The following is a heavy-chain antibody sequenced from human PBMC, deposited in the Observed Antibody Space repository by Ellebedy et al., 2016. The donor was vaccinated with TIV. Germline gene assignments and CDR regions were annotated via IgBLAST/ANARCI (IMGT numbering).Heavy chain of an antibody. CDR1: GFTFSSHW. Sequence: GESLKISCAASGFTFSSHWMSWVRQAPGKGLEWVANVKQDGSEKNYVDSVKGRFTISRDNAKNSLYLQVSSPRAEDTAVYYCAGGSGWLIDYWGQGTLVTVSS. CDR2: VKQDGSEK. J-gene: IGHJ4*02. D-gene: IGHD6-19*01. V-gene: IGHV3-7*04. CDR3: AGGSGWLIDY.